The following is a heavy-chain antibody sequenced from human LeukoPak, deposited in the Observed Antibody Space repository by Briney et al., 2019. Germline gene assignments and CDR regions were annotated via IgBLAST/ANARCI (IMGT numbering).Heavy chain of an antibody. CDR2: ISWNSGSI. CDR3: AKAQYYDILTASFDY. D-gene: IGHD3-9*01. Sequence: GGSLRLSCAASEFTFSFYAMSWVRQAPGKGLEWVSGISWNSGSIGYADSVKGRFTISRDNAKNSLYLQMNSLRAEDTALYYCAKAQYYDILTASFDYWGQGTLVTVSS. V-gene: IGHV3-9*01. J-gene: IGHJ4*02. CDR1: EFTFSFYA.